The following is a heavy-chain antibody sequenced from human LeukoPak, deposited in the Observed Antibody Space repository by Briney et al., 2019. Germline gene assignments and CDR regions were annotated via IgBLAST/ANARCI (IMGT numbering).Heavy chain of an antibody. CDR3: ARLYYYGSGSPPY. CDR2: ISYDGSNK. Sequence: PGGSLRLSCAASGFTFSSYAMHWVRQAPGKGLEWVAVISYDGSNKYYADSVKGRFTISRDNSKNTLYLQMNSLRAEDTAVYYCARLYYYGSGSPPYWGQGTLVTVSS. J-gene: IGHJ4*02. CDR1: GFTFSSYA. V-gene: IGHV3-30-3*01. D-gene: IGHD3-10*01.